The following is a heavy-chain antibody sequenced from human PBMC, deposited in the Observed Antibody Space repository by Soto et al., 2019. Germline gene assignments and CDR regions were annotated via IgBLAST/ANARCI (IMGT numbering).Heavy chain of an antibody. CDR3: TTHAGYYYNDY. V-gene: IGHV1-2*02. J-gene: IGHJ4*02. Sequence: QVQLVQSGAEVKKPGASVKVSCRASGYTFTGYYMHWVRQAPGQGLEWMGWINPDSGGTDYAQKFQGRVTMTRDTSISTAYMEVSRLRSDDTAMYYCTTHAGYYYNDYWGQGTLVTVSS. D-gene: IGHD3-9*01. CDR1: GYTFTGYY. CDR2: INPDSGGT.